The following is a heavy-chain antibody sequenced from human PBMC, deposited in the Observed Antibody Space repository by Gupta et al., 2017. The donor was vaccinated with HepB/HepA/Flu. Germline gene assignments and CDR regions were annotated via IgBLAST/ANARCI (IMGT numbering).Heavy chain of an antibody. CDR2: INHSGST. V-gene: IGHV4-4*02. J-gene: IGHJ4*02. CDR3: STSWPLDY. Sequence: QVQLHESGPGLVKASGTMSSTWAGSGGCISSSNWWTWVRQPPGKGLEWIGEINHSGSTTYNPSLKSRVTMSVDTSNNQLSLKVTSVTAADTAVYYCSTSWPLDYWGQGTLVTVSS. CDR1: GGCISSSNW.